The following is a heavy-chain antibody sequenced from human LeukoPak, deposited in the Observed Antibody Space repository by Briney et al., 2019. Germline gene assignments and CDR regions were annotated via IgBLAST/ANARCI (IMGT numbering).Heavy chain of an antibody. V-gene: IGHV1-46*01. Sequence: GASVKVSCKAFGYTFTSNYMHWVRQAPGQGPEWMGVISPSGGSTTYAQKFQGRVTLTRDMSTSTGYLELSSLRSEDTAVYYCASALPKGGWFDPWGQGTLVTVSS. J-gene: IGHJ5*02. CDR2: ISPSGGST. CDR3: ASALPKGGWFDP. D-gene: IGHD2-15*01. CDR1: GYTFTSNY.